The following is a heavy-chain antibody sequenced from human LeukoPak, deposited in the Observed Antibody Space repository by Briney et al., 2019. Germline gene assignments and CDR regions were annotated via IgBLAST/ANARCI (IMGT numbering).Heavy chain of an antibody. D-gene: IGHD3-22*01. CDR1: GASISSYY. CDR3: AGPDTYYYDSSGPSPAYYYYYMDV. V-gene: IGHV4-59*08. CDR2: IYYSGST. J-gene: IGHJ6*03. Sequence: PSETLSLICTVSGASISSYYWSWIRQPPGKGLEWIGYIYYSGSTTYNPSLTNRVTISVDTSKNQFSLKLSSVTAADTAVYYCAGPDTYYYDSSGPSPAYYYYYMDVWGKGTTVTVSS.